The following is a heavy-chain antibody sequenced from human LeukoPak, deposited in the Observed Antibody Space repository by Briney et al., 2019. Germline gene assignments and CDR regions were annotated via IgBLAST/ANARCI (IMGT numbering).Heavy chain of an antibody. J-gene: IGHJ5*02. V-gene: IGHV1-2*02. CDR2: ITPNGGGT. CDR1: GYTFTGYY. Sequence: ASVKVSCKASGYTFTGYYMHWVRQAPGQGLEWMGWITPNGGGTNYAQKFQGRVTMTRDTSISTAYMELSRLRSDDTAVYYCARDRVGYYDSSGYYYGYNWFDPWGQGTMVTVSS. D-gene: IGHD3-22*01. CDR3: ARDRVGYYDSSGYYYGYNWFDP.